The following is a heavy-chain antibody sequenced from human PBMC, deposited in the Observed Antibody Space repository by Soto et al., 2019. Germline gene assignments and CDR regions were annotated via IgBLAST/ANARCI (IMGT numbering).Heavy chain of an antibody. V-gene: IGHV4-59*08. D-gene: IGHD2-15*01. Sequence: SETLSLTCTVSGGSISTYYWSWIRQPPGKGLEWIGFVFYSGSTISNPSLRSRASISVDTSKNQISLKLSSVTAADTAVYFCARQHRELRYCSGGTCYFHYYMDVWGIGTTVTVSS. J-gene: IGHJ6*03. CDR2: VFYSGST. CDR1: GGSISTYY. CDR3: ARQHRELRYCSGGTCYFHYYMDV.